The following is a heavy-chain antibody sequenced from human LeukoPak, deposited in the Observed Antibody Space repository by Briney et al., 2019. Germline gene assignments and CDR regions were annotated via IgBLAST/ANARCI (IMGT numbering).Heavy chain of an antibody. J-gene: IGHJ4*02. Sequence: ASVKVSCKASGYTFTTYYIHWVRQAPGQGLEWMGIIIPSGGGTTYAQKFQGRVTMTRDMSTSTVYMEVSSLKSEDTAVYYCARDQVGASLDYWGQGTLVTVSS. CDR1: GYTFTTYY. CDR3: ARDQVGASLDY. CDR2: IIPSGGGT. D-gene: IGHD1-26*01. V-gene: IGHV1-46*01.